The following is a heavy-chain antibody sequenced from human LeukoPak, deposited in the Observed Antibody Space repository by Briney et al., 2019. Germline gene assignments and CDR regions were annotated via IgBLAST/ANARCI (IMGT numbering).Heavy chain of an antibody. J-gene: IGHJ6*03. CDR2: ISGSGGST. D-gene: IGHD5-18*01. Sequence: GGSLRLSCAASGFTFDDYAMHWVRQAPGKGLEWVSAISGSGGSTYYADSVKGRFTISRDNSKNTLYLQMNSLRAEDTAVYYCARQQRGIQLWSTYYYYYYMDVWGKGTTVTVSS. CDR3: ARQQRGIQLWSTYYYYYYMDV. V-gene: IGHV3-23*01. CDR1: GFTFDDYA.